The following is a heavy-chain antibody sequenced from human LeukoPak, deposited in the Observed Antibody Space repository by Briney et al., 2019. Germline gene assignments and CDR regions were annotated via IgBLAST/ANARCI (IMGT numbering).Heavy chain of an antibody. CDR3: ATETGYNYGFDH. CDR2: ISSSSSYI. V-gene: IGHV3-21*01. Sequence: GGSLRLSCAASGFTFSSYSMNWVRQAPGKGLEWVSSISSSSSYIYYGDSVKGRFTISRDNAKNSLYLQMNSLRAEDTAAYYCATETGYNYGFDHWGQGTLVTVFS. D-gene: IGHD5-18*01. J-gene: IGHJ5*02. CDR1: GFTFSSYS.